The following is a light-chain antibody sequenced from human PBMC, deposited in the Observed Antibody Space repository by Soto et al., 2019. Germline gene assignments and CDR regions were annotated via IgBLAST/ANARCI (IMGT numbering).Light chain of an antibody. CDR2: GAS. J-gene: IGKJ4*01. CDR1: QSVSSN. V-gene: IGKV3-15*01. CDR3: QQSKNWPLT. Sequence: EIVMTQSPATLSVSPGERATLSCRASQSVSSNLAWYQQKPGQAPRLLLYGASTRASGVPARFSGSGSGTEFTLTISSLQSEDFAVYYCQQSKNWPLTFGGGTKVEI.